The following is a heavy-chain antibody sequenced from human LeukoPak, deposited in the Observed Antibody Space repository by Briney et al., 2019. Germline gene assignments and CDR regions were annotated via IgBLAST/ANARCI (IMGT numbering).Heavy chain of an antibody. J-gene: IGHJ4*02. V-gene: IGHV1-2*02. CDR1: GYTFNTYG. D-gene: IGHD5-18*01. Sequence: GASVKVSCKASGYTFNTYGITWVRQAPGQGLEWMGWINPNSGGTNYAQKFQGRVTMTRDTSISTAYMELSRLRSDDTAVYYCARERRNTAMVDYWGQGTLVTVSS. CDR2: INPNSGGT. CDR3: ARERRNTAMVDY.